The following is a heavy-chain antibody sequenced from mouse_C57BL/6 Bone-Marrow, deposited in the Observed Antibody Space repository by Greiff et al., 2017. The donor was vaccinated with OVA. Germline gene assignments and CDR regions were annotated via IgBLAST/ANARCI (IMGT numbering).Heavy chain of an antibody. D-gene: IGHD2-5*01. J-gene: IGHJ2*01. CDR3: ARSESNYEGYFDY. Sequence: VQLKESGPELVKPGASVKMSCKASGYTFTDYNMHWVKQSHGKSLEWIGYINPNNGGTSYNQKFKGKATLTVNKSSSTAYMELRSLTSEDSAVYYCARSESNYEGYFDYWGQGTTLTVSS. V-gene: IGHV1-22*01. CDR1: GYTFTDYN. CDR2: INPNNGGT.